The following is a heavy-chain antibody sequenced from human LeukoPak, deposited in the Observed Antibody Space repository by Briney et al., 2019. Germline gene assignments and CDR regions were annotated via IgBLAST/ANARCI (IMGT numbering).Heavy chain of an antibody. J-gene: IGHJ4*02. CDR1: GGSFSGYY. CDR2: INHSGST. Sequence: SETLPLTCAVYGGSFSGYYWRWIRQPPGKGLEWIGEINHSGSTNYNPSLKSRVTISVDTSKNQFSLKLSSVTAADTAVYYCARSQYSSSSRLGYDYWGQGTLVTVSS. CDR3: ARSQYSSSSRLGYDY. V-gene: IGHV4-34*01. D-gene: IGHD6-6*01.